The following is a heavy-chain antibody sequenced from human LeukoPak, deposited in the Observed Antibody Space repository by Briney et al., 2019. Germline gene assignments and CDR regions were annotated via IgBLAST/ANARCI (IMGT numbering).Heavy chain of an antibody. CDR2: INHSGST. J-gene: IGHJ4*02. Sequence: SETLSLTCAVYGGSFSGYYWSWIRQPPGKGLEWIGEINHSGSTNYNPSLKSRVTISVDTSKNQFSLKLSSVTAADTAVYYCARTKGRNSGYLGYWGQGTLVTVSS. D-gene: IGHD3-22*01. V-gene: IGHV4-34*01. CDR1: GGSFSGYY. CDR3: ARTKGRNSGYLGY.